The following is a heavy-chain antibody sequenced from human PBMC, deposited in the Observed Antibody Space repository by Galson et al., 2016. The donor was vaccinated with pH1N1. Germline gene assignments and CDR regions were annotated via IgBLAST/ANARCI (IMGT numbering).Heavy chain of an antibody. CDR1: NGSISSGDYF. J-gene: IGHJ4*02. V-gene: IGHV4-30-4*08. CDR3: ARGRDYDILTGSSYYFDF. Sequence: TLSLTCTVSNGSISSGDYFWSWIRQPPGKGLEWIGYTYYSGNTYYTPSLKSRFTISLDTSKNQFSLRLTSVTATDTAIYYCARGRDYDILTGSSYYFDFWGQGTLVTVSS. CDR2: TYYSGNT. D-gene: IGHD3-9*01.